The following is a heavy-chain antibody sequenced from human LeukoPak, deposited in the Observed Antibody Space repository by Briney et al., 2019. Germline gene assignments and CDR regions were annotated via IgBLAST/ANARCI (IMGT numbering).Heavy chain of an antibody. V-gene: IGHV3-23*01. CDR1: GFTFSSYA. CDR2: ISGSGGST. J-gene: IGHJ3*02. Sequence: SGGSLRLSCAASGFTFSSYAMSWVRQAPGKGLEWVSAISGSGGSTYYADSVKGRFTISRDNAKNSLYLQMNSLRAEDTAVYYCARVRARLRLNDAFDIWGQGTMVTVSS. D-gene: IGHD2-21*01. CDR3: ARVRARLRLNDAFDI.